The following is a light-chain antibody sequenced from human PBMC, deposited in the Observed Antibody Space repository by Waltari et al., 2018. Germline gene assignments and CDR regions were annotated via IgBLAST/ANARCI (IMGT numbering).Light chain of an antibody. J-gene: IGLJ3*02. Sequence: QSVLTPPPSVSGAPGQRVTMSCSGSASHIGANLVIWYQQLPGTAPKLLILRSDQRPSGVPDRFSSSKSGTSASLTISGLRSEDEADYYCAAWDDSLNGRWVFGGGTKVTVL. CDR3: AAWDDSLNGRWV. CDR2: RSD. CDR1: ASHIGANL. V-gene: IGLV1-44*01.